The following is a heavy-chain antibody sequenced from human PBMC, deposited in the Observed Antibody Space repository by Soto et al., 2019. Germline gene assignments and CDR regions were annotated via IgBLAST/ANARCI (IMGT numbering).Heavy chain of an antibody. V-gene: IGHV4-59*01. CDR3: ARDIAALNWFDP. CDR1: GGSISSYY. D-gene: IGHD6-13*01. Sequence: QVQLQESGPGLVKPSETLSLTCTVSGGSISSYYWSWIRQPPGKGLEWIGYIYYSGSTNYNPSLKSRVTISVDTSKNQFSLKLSSVTAADTAVYYCARDIAALNWFDPWGQGTLVTVSS. J-gene: IGHJ5*02. CDR2: IYYSGST.